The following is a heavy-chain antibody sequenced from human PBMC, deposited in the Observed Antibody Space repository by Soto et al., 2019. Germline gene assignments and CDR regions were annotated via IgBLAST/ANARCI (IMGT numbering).Heavy chain of an antibody. CDR2: VTYDSSEK. J-gene: IGHJ4*02. D-gene: IGHD3-9*01. V-gene: IGHV3-30*18. CDR3: GKAGGSELRYFDWPEVGV. Sequence: LRLSCTASGFSFFNYGFAWIRQAPGKGLEWVAVVTYDSSEKYYADSVKGRFTISRDNSKNTVYLQMDSLQHNDSALYYCGKAGGSELRYFDWPEVGVWGQGTLVTVSS. CDR1: GFSFFNYG.